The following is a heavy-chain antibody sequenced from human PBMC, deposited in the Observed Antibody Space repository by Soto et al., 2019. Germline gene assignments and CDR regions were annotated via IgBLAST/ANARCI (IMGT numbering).Heavy chain of an antibody. CDR2: IYHSGST. CDR3: ARATGMAPFDY. Sequence: SETLSLTCTVSGGSISSSNWWSWVRQPPGKGLEWIGEIYHSGSTNYNPSLKSRVTISVDKSKNQFSLKVSSVTAADTAVYYCARATGMAPFDYRGQGTLVTVSS. CDR1: GGSISSSNW. D-gene: IGHD5-18*01. V-gene: IGHV4-4*02. J-gene: IGHJ4*02.